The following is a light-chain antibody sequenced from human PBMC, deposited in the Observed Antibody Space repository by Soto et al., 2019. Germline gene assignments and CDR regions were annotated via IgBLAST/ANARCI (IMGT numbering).Light chain of an antibody. J-gene: IGLJ2*01. CDR1: SSDVGGYNY. CDR3: CSYAGSYTLPHVV. Sequence: QSVLTQPRSVSGSPGQSVTISCTGTSSDVGGYNYVSWYQQHPGKAPKLMIYDVSKRPSGVPDRFSGSKSGNTASLTISGLQAEDEADYYCCSYAGSYTLPHVVFGGGTKLTVL. V-gene: IGLV2-11*01. CDR2: DVS.